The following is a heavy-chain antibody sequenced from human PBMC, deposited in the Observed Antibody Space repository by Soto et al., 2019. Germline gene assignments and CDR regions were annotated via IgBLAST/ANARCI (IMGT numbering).Heavy chain of an antibody. J-gene: IGHJ4*02. D-gene: IGHD3-10*01. CDR1: GFTFRTNP. V-gene: IGHV3-23*01. CDR3: AKDFQFGGSGTGYSDN. Sequence: EVQLLESGGELVQPGGSLRLSCVASGFTFRTNPMSWVRQAPGKGLEWVSGVSDSGAKTYYADSMKGRFTVSRDNSKNTLYLEMKSLRAEDTAVYYCAKDFQFGGSGTGYSDNWGQGTLVTVSS. CDR2: VSDSGAKT.